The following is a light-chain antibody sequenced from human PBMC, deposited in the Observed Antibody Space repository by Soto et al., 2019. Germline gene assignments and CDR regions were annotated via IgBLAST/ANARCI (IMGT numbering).Light chain of an antibody. CDR1: SSNIGRDY. V-gene: IGLV1-47*02. J-gene: IGLJ3*02. Sequence: QAVLTQPPSASGTPGQRVTISCSGGSSNIGRDYVYWFQQLPGTAPKLLIYTNNQRPSGVPDRFSGSKSGTSASLAIGGLRSEDEADYCCAAWDDSLSAWVFGGGTKLTVL. CDR3: AAWDDSLSAWV. CDR2: TNN.